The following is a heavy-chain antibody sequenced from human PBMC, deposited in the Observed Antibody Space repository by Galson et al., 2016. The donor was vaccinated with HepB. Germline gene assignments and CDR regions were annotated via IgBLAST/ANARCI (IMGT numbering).Heavy chain of an antibody. CDR3: DRNNNSTRYFDK. Sequence: SLRLSCAASGFTFSDYFMSWIRQTPGKGLEWVSYISGSSTYINYADPVKGRFTISRDNAKNSLYLQMSSLRPEDTAVYYCDRNNNSTRYFDKWGQGTLVTVSS. D-gene: IGHD2/OR15-2a*01. CDR1: GFTFSDYF. J-gene: IGHJ4*02. V-gene: IGHV3-11*03. CDR2: ISGSSTYI.